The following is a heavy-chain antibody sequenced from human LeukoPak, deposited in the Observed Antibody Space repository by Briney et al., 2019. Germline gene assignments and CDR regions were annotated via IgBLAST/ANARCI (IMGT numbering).Heavy chain of an antibody. CDR3: ARSGGFLGYMDV. D-gene: IGHD3-16*01. Sequence: SETLSLTCTVSGGSTSSYYWSWIRQPPGKGLEWIGYIYYSGSTNYNPSLKSRVAISVDTSKNQFSLKLSSVTAADTAVYYCARSGGFLGYMDVWGKGTTVTVSS. CDR1: GGSTSSYY. V-gene: IGHV4-59*01. CDR2: IYYSGST. J-gene: IGHJ6*03.